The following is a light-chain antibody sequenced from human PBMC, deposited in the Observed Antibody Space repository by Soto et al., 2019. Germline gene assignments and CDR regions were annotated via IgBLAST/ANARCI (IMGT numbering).Light chain of an antibody. Sequence: DIVMTQSPDSLAVSLGERATINCKSSQSVLYSSNTKNYLAWYQQKPGQPPKLLIYWASTRESGVPDRFSGSGSGTDFNLTISSLQADDVAVYYCQQYYSTPWTFGQGTKVEIK. J-gene: IGKJ1*01. CDR2: WAS. V-gene: IGKV4-1*01. CDR3: QQYYSTPWT. CDR1: QSVLYSSNTKNY.